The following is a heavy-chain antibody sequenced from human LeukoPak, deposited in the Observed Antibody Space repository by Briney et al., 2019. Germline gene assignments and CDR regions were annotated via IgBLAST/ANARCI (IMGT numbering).Heavy chain of an antibody. J-gene: IGHJ4*02. CDR1: GFTFSTYG. CDR3: AGRGSGSYFDY. Sequence: GGTLRLSCAASGFTFSTYGLNWVRQAPGKGLEWVSTISGSGGSTYLAESMKGRFTISRDNSKNTLFLQMNSLRAEDTAVYYCAGRGSGSYFDYWGQGTLVTVSS. V-gene: IGHV3-23*01. D-gene: IGHD3-10*01. CDR2: ISGSGGST.